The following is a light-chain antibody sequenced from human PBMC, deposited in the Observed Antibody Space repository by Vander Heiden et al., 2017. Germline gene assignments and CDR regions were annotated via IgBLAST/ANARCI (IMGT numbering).Light chain of an antibody. J-gene: IGKJ3*01. CDR1: QCISNY. V-gene: IGKV1-33*01. CDR3: QQYDNPPLT. CDR2: DSS. Sequence: DIQMAHSPSSLSASGGDSVTLPCRASQCISNYLTWYQQKPGKAPKLLIDDSSNMETGVPYRFSGSGSGTDFTLTISSLQPEDIAAYYCQQYDNPPLTFGPGTKVDIK.